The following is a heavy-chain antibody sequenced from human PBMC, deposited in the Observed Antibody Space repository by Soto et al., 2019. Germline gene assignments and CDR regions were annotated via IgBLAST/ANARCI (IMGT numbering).Heavy chain of an antibody. CDR1: GLIFSKYA. V-gene: IGHV3-23*01. J-gene: IGHJ4*02. CDR3: AKDPNDDYRGAFDC. Sequence: EVQLLESGGGLVQHGGSLRLSCAASGLIFSKYAISWVRQAPGKGLEWVSAIGGDGGITHYADSVKGRFTISRDNSKDTLYMHMSSLRDDDTALYSCAKDPNDDYRGAFDCWGQGTLVTVSS. D-gene: IGHD4-17*01. CDR2: IGGDGGIT.